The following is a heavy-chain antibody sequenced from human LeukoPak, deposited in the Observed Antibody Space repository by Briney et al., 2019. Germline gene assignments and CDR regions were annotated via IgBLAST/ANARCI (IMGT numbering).Heavy chain of an antibody. CDR3: ARGFGKVSSDVFGGYTMDV. J-gene: IGHJ6*02. V-gene: IGHV3-66*02. CDR2: IYSGGRT. D-gene: IGHD3-10*01. CDR1: GLTVNSNY. Sequence: GESLRLSCAASGLTVNSNYMSWVRRAPGKGLEWVSLIYSGGRTYYAESVKGRFTISRDNSKNTLYLQMNRLRPEDTAVYYCARGFGKVSSDVFGGYTMDVWGQGTTVTVSS.